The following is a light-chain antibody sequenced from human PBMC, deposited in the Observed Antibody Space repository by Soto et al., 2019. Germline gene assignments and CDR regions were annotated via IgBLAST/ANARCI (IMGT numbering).Light chain of an antibody. J-gene: IGKJ4*01. Sequence: DIVMTQSPYSLTVSLGERATINCRSSQSVLYSSNNKNYLAWYQHKPGQPPKLLIYWASTRDSGVPDRFSGSGSGTDFTLTISSLQAEDVAVYSCQQYYRTPITFGGGTKVEIK. CDR3: QQYYRTPIT. CDR2: WAS. CDR1: QSVLYSSNNKNY. V-gene: IGKV4-1*01.